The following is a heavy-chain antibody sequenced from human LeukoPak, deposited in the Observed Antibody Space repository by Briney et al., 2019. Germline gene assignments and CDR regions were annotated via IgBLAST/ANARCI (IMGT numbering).Heavy chain of an antibody. V-gene: IGHV1-69*13. CDR1: GGTFSSYA. CDR3: ASLRGDYYDGSGYVN. CDR2: IIPILGTA. D-gene: IGHD3-22*01. J-gene: IGHJ4*02. Sequence: GASVKVSCKASGGTFSSYAISWVRQAPGQGLEWMGEIIPILGTANYAQKFQGRVTITADESTSTAYMELSSLRSEDTAVYYCASLRGDYYDGSGYVNWGQGTLVTVSS.